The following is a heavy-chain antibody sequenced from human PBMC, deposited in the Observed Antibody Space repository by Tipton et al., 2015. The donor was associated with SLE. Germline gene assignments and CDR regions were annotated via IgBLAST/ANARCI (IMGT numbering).Heavy chain of an antibody. CDR1: GGSISSYY. CDR2: IYYSGST. Sequence: TLSLTCTVSGGSISSYYWSWIRQPPGKGLEWIGYIYYSGSTNYNPSLKSRVTISVDTSKNQFSLKLSSVTAADTAVYYCASSEIGYGYYMDVWGKGTTVTVSS. J-gene: IGHJ6*03. CDR3: ASSEIGYGYYMDV. D-gene: IGHD3-10*01. V-gene: IGHV4-59*07.